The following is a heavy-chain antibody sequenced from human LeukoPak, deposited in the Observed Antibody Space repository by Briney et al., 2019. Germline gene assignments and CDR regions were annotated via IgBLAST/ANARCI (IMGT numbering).Heavy chain of an antibody. CDR1: GFSFNSYA. Sequence: GGSLRLSCGASGFSFNSYAMHWVRQAPGKGLEWVAVISYDGTNKYSVDSVKGRFTISRDNSKNTLYLQMNRLRTDDSAVYYCARGHRALVGVALEGYFDYWGQGTLVTVSS. CDR2: ISYDGTNK. V-gene: IGHV3-30-3*01. CDR3: ARGHRALVGVALEGYFDY. J-gene: IGHJ4*02. D-gene: IGHD3-3*01.